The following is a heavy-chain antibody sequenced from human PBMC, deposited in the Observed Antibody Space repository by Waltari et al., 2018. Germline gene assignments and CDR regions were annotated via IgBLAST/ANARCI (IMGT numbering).Heavy chain of an antibody. J-gene: IGHJ4*02. CDR1: GGSISSGGYS. D-gene: IGHD3-22*01. V-gene: IGHV4-30-2*01. CDR2: IYHSGST. CDR3: ARATYDSSGPPGYFDY. Sequence: QLQLQESGSGLVKPSQTLSLTCAVSGGSISSGGYSWRWIRQQPGKGLGWIGYIYHSGSTYYNPSLKRRVTISVDRSKNQFSLKLSSVTAADTAVYYCARATYDSSGPPGYFDYWGQGTLVTVSS.